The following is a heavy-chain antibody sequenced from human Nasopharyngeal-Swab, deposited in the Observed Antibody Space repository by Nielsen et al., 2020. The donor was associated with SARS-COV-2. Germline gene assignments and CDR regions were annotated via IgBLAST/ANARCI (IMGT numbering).Heavy chain of an antibody. J-gene: IGHJ3*02. CDR3: ARTRKTYYYDSSGRFDAFDI. V-gene: IGHV3-30-3*01. CDR2: ISYDRSNK. D-gene: IGHD3-22*01. Sequence: WIRQPPGKGLEWVAVISYDRSNKYYADSVKGRFTISRDNSKNTLYLQMNSLRAEDTAVYYYARTRKTYYYDSSGRFDAFDIWGQGTMVTVSS.